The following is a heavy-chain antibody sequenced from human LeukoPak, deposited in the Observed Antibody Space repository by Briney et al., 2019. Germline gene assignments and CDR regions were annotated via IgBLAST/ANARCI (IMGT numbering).Heavy chain of an antibody. CDR2: ISYDGSNK. J-gene: IGHJ3*02. CDR3: ARHSSSWFEPLNAFDI. CDR1: GFTFSSYA. Sequence: GRSLRLSCAASGFTFSSYAMHWVRQAPGKGLEWVAVISYDGSNKYYADSVKGRFTISRDNSKNTLYLQMNSLRAEDTAVYYCARHSSSWFEPLNAFDIWGQGTMVTVSS. V-gene: IGHV3-30-3*01. D-gene: IGHD6-13*01.